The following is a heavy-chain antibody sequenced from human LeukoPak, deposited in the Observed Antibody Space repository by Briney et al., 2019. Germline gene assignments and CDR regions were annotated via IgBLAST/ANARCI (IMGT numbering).Heavy chain of an antibody. CDR1: GGSISSHY. V-gene: IGHV4-59*11. CDR2: IYYSGST. J-gene: IGHJ5*02. Sequence: SETLSLTCTVSGGSISSHYWSWIRQPPGKGLEWIGYIYYSGSTNYNPPLKSRVTISVDTSKNQFSLKLSSVTAADTAVYYCARVTYYDSSGYYYDGGWFDPWGQGTLVTVSS. D-gene: IGHD3-22*01. CDR3: ARVTYYDSSGYYYDGGWFDP.